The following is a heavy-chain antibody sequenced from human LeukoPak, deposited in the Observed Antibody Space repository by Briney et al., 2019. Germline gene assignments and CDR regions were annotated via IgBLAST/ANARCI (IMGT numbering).Heavy chain of an antibody. J-gene: IGHJ5*02. CDR1: GGSFSGYY. V-gene: IGHV4-34*01. CDR3: ARGAKPRAAAGPNWFDP. CDR2: INHSGST. D-gene: IGHD6-13*01. Sequence: KPSETLSLTCAVYGGSFSGYYWSWIRQPPGKGLEWIGEINHSGSTNYNPSLKSRVTISVDTSKNQFSLKLSSVTAADTAVYYCARGAKPRAAAGPNWFDPWGQGTLVTVSS.